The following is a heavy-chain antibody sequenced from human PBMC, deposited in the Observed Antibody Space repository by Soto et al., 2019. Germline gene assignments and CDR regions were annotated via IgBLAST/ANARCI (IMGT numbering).Heavy chain of an antibody. J-gene: IGHJ4*02. CDR1: GFTFSSYA. CDR2: ISGSGGST. V-gene: IGHV3-23*01. CDR3: AKGLGYFDWLFYFDY. D-gene: IGHD3-9*01. Sequence: GGSLRLSCAASGFTFSSYAMSWVRQAPGKGLEWVSAISGSGGSTYYADSVKGRFTISRDNSKNTLYLQMNSLRAEDTAVYYCAKGLGYFDWLFYFDYWGQGTLVTVSS.